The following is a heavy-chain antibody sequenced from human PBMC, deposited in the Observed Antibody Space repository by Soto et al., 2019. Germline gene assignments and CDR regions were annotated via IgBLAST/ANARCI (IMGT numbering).Heavy chain of an antibody. CDR3: ARANYDFWSGNHYYYYYMDV. D-gene: IGHD3-3*01. Sequence: QVQLVQSGAEVKKPGSSVKVSCKASGGTFSSYTISWVRQAPGQGLEWMGRIIPILGIANYAQKFQGRVTITADKSTSTAYMELSSLRSEDTAVYYCARANYDFWSGNHYYYYYMDVWGKGTTVTVSS. CDR1: GGTFSSYT. J-gene: IGHJ6*03. CDR2: IIPILGIA. V-gene: IGHV1-69*02.